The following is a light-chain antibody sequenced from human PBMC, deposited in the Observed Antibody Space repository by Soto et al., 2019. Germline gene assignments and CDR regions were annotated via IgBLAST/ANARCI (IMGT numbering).Light chain of an antibody. J-gene: IGKJ5*01. CDR1: QSVGIF. CDR3: QQSNKWPYT. Sequence: EIVLTQSPATLSLSPGERATLSCRASQSVGIFLAWYQQKPGQAPRLLIYDASTRATGIPARFSGSGSGTDFTLTISSLQSEDFAIYYCQQSNKWPYTFGQGTRLEIK. V-gene: IGKV3-11*01. CDR2: DAS.